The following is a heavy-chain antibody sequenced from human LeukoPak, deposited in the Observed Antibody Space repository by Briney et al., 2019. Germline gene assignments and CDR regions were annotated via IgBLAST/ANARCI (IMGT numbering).Heavy chain of an antibody. CDR1: GYTFTGYY. J-gene: IGHJ4*02. CDR2: INPNSGGT. D-gene: IGHD2-15*01. V-gene: IGHV1-2*04. Sequence: GASVKVSCKASGYTFTGYYMHRVRQAPGQGLEWMGWINPNSGGTNYAQKFQGWVTMTRDASISTAYMELSRLKSDDTAVYYCARRYCNGGSCYLDYWGQGTLVTVSS. CDR3: ARRYCNGGSCYLDY.